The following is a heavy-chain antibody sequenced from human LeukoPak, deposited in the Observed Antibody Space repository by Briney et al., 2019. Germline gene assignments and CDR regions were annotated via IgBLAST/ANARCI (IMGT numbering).Heavy chain of an antibody. J-gene: IGHJ4*02. Sequence: SETLSLTCTVSGGSISSYYWSWIRQPPGKGLEWIGYIYYSGSTNYNPSLRSRVTISVDTSKNQFSLKLSSVTAADTAVYYCARRWGDHFDYWGQGTLATVSS. CDR1: GGSISSYY. V-gene: IGHV4-59*08. CDR2: IYYSGST. CDR3: ARRWGDHFDY. D-gene: IGHD3-16*01.